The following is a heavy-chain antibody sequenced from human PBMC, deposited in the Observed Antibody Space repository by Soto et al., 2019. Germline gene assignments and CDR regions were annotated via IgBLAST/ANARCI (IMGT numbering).Heavy chain of an antibody. CDR3: ARAVSVYCCGDCYSAAFDI. V-gene: IGHV3-30-3*01. CDR2: ISCDGSNK. J-gene: IGHJ3*02. D-gene: IGHD2-21*02. Sequence: QVQLVESGGGVVQPGRSLRLSCAASGFTFSSYAMHWVRQAPGKGLEWVAVISCDGSNKYYADSVKGRFTISRDNSKNTLYLQMNSLRAEDTAVYYCARAVSVYCCGDCYSAAFDIWGQGTMVTVSS. CDR1: GFTFSSYA.